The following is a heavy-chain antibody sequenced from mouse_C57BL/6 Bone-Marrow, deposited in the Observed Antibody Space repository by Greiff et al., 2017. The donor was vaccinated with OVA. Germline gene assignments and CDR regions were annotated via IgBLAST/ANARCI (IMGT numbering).Heavy chain of an antibody. CDR2: IYPGDGDT. Sequence: VQLQQSGAELVKPGASVKISCKASGYAFSSYWMNWVKQRPGKGLEWIGQIYPGDGDTNYNGKFKGKATLTADKSSSTAYMQLSSLTSEDSAVYFCARHPYYYGSSYDYFDYWGQGTTLTVSS. CDR1: GYAFSSYW. V-gene: IGHV1-80*01. D-gene: IGHD1-1*01. J-gene: IGHJ2*01. CDR3: ARHPYYYGSSYDYFDY.